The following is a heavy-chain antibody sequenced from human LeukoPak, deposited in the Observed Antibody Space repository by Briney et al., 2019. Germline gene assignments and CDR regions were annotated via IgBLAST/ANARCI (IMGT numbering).Heavy chain of an antibody. J-gene: IGHJ4*02. CDR1: GLTFSSYA. V-gene: IGHV3-33*01. Sequence: PGGSLRLSCAASGLTFSSYAMHWVRQAPGKGLEWVAVIWYDGSNENYADSVRGRFTVSRDNSKNTLYLHMNSVRGEDTAVYYCARVAMSDSSGYCDYWGQGTLVTVSS. D-gene: IGHD3-22*01. CDR3: ARVAMSDSSGYCDY. CDR2: IWYDGSNE.